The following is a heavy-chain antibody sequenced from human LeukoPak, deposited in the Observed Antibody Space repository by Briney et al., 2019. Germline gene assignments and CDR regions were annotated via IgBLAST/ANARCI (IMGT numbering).Heavy chain of an antibody. CDR3: AKDWRPVYAIDSGLSY. CDR2: IRYDGSNK. D-gene: IGHD2-8*01. Sequence: GGSLRLSCAASGFTFSSYGMHWVRQAPGKGLEWVAFIRYDGSNKYYADSVKGRFTISRANSKNTLYLQMNSLRAEDTAVYYCAKDWRPVYAIDSGLSYWGQGTLVTVSS. V-gene: IGHV3-30*02. CDR1: GFTFSSYG. J-gene: IGHJ4*02.